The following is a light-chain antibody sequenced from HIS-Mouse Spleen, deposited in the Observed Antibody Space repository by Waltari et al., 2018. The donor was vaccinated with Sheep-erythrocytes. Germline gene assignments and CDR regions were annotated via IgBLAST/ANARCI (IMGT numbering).Light chain of an antibody. Sequence: QSALTQPPSASGSPGQSVPISCTGTSSDVGGYNYVPWYQQHPGKAPKLMIYEVSKRPSGVPDRFSGSKSGNTASLTGSGLQAEDEADYYCSSYAGSNNWVFGGGTKLTVL. CDR1: SSDVGGYNY. J-gene: IGLJ3*02. V-gene: IGLV2-8*01. CDR2: EVS. CDR3: SSYAGSNNWV.